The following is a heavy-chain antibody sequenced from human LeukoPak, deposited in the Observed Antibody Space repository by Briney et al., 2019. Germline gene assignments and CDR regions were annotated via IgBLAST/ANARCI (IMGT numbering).Heavy chain of an antibody. CDR3: ARDLRVGVATLHSFDI. D-gene: IGHD1-26*01. CDR1: GFTFLTYS. Sequence: KTGGSLRLSCAASGFTFLTYSMNWVRQAPGKGLEWVSSISSTSSSYIYYADSVKGRFTISRDNAKNSLSLQMNSLRAEDTAVYYCARDLRVGVATLHSFDIWGQGTMVTVSS. CDR2: ISSTSSSYI. J-gene: IGHJ3*02. V-gene: IGHV3-21*01.